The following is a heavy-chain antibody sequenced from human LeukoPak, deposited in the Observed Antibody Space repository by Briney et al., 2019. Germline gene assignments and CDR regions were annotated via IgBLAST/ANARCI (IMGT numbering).Heavy chain of an antibody. CDR3: ARAFVEMATITLDY. CDR2: IYYSGST. Sequence: SKTLSLTCTVSGGSISSSSYYWGWIRQPPGKGLEWIGSIYYSGSTYYNPSLKSRVTISVDTSKNQFSLKLSSVTAADTAVYYCARAFVEMATITLDYWGQGTLVTVSS. CDR1: GGSISSSSYY. D-gene: IGHD5-24*01. J-gene: IGHJ4*02. V-gene: IGHV4-39*07.